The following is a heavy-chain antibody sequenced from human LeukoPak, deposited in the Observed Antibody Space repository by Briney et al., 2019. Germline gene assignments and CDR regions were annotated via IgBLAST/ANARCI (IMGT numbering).Heavy chain of an antibody. CDR2: ISGNGDYT. V-gene: IGHV3-64*02. CDR3: ARRGLSVAAPDY. D-gene: IGHD6-19*01. Sequence: GALRLSCAASGFTFSSYSMHWVRQAPGKGLEYVSAISGNGDYTYYTDSVKGRLTVSRDNSKNTLYLQVGSLRAEDMAVYYCARRGLSVAAPDYWGQGALVTVTS. J-gene: IGHJ4*02. CDR1: GFTFSSYS.